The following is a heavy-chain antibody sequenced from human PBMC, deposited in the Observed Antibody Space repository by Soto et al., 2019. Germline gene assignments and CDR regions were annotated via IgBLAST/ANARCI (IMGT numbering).Heavy chain of an antibody. CDR1: GYSFTDYH. Sequence: ASVKVSCKASGYSFTDYHIHWMRQAPGQGLEWLGRINPKSGGTSTAQKFQGWVTMTTDTSISTASMELTRLTSDDTATYYCARGDSTDCSNGVCSFFYNHDMDVWGQGTTVTVSS. CDR3: ARGDSTDCSNGVCSFFYNHDMDV. V-gene: IGHV1-2*04. D-gene: IGHD2-8*01. CDR2: INPKSGGT. J-gene: IGHJ6*02.